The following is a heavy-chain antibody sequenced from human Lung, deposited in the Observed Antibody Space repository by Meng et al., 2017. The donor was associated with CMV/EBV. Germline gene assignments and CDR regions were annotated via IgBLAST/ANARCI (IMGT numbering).Heavy chain of an antibody. J-gene: IGHJ6*02. CDR3: ARDESTIFGVVGYYHYGMDV. D-gene: IGHD3-3*01. Sequence: LXCTVSGGXISSYYWSWIRQPPGKGLEWIGYIYYSGSTNYNPSLKSRVTISVDTSKNQFSLKLSSVTAADTAVYYCARDESTIFGVVGYYHYGMDVWXQGTTVTVSS. CDR1: GGXISSYY. CDR2: IYYSGST. V-gene: IGHV4-59*01.